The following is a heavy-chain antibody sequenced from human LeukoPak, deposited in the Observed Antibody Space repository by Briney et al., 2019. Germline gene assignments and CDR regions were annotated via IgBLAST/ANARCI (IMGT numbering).Heavy chain of an antibody. D-gene: IGHD3-10*01. J-gene: IGHJ5*02. CDR1: GFTFSRYA. CDR3: ARDRTGYYGSGSYYMGWFDP. CDR2: ISYDGSDK. V-gene: IGHV3-30-3*01. Sequence: GGSLRLSCAASGFTFSRYAMHWVRQAPGKGLEWVAVISYDGSDKYYADSVKGRFTISRDNSKNTLYLQMNSLRAEDTAVHYCARDRTGYYGSGSYYMGWFDPWGQGTLVTVSS.